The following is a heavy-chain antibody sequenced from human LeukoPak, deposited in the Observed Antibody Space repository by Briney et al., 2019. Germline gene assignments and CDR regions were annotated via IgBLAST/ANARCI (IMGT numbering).Heavy chain of an antibody. V-gene: IGHV4-39*07. CDR3: ARVSPQGWFDP. Sequence: PSETLSLTCTVSGGSISSSYYYWGWIRQPPGKGLEWIGSIYYSGSTYYNPSLKSRVTISIDTSKNQFSLKLSSVTAADTAVYYCARVSPQGWFDPWGQGTLVTVSS. CDR2: IYYSGST. CDR1: GGSISSSYYY. J-gene: IGHJ5*02.